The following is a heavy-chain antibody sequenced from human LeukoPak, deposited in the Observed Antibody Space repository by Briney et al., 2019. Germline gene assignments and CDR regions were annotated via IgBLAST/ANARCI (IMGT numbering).Heavy chain of an antibody. CDR3: ARHSQYSSGYYYYGMDV. CDR2: IYYSETT. CDR1: GGSISRNY. J-gene: IGHJ6*02. V-gene: IGHV4-59*08. Sequence: SETLSLTCTVSGGSISRNYWNWIRQPPGKGLEWIGNIYYSETTNYNPSLKSRVTISVDTSKNQFSLKLSSVTAADTAVYYCARHSQYSSGYYYYGMDVWGQGTTVTVSS. D-gene: IGHD6-19*01.